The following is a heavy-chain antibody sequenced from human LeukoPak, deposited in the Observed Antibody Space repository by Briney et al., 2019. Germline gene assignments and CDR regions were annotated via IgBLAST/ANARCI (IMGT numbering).Heavy chain of an antibody. CDR3: AKGRAPGIAVAGPFDY. Sequence: GGSLRLSCAASGFTFDDYAMHWVRQAPGKGLEWVSGISWNSGSIGYADSVKGRFTISRDNAKNSLYLQMNSLRAEDMDLYYCAKGRAPGIAVAGPFDYWGQGTLVTVSS. J-gene: IGHJ4*02. CDR1: GFTFDDYA. CDR2: ISWNSGSI. V-gene: IGHV3-9*03. D-gene: IGHD6-19*01.